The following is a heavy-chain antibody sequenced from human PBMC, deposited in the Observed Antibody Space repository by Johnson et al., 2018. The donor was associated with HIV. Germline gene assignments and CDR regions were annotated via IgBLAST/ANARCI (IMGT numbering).Heavy chain of an antibody. J-gene: IGHJ3*02. Sequence: QVQLVESGGDLVKPGGSLRLSCAASGFTFSDYYMSWIRQAPGKGLEWVSYISSSGSTIYYADSVKGRFTISRDNSKNTLYLQMNSLRVEDTAVYYCARDPAAAALRAFDIWGQGTMVTVSS. CDR3: ARDPAAAALRAFDI. CDR2: ISSSGSTI. V-gene: IGHV3-11*04. D-gene: IGHD6-13*01. CDR1: GFTFSDYY.